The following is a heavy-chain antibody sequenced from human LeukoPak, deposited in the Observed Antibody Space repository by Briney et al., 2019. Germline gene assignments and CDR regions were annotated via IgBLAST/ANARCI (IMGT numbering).Heavy chain of an antibody. J-gene: IGHJ4*02. D-gene: IGHD4-11*01. V-gene: IGHV3-33*06. CDR3: AKDIQWGFDYTNSLDS. CDR1: GFMFTHHG. CDR2: IWSDGSNR. Sequence: GGSLRLSCAASGFMFTHHGMHWVRQAPGKGLEWVAVIWSDGSNRFYSDSVKGRFAISRDDSNDMVYLQMNGLRADDTAVYYCAKDIQWGFDYTNSLDSWGQGTLVIVSS.